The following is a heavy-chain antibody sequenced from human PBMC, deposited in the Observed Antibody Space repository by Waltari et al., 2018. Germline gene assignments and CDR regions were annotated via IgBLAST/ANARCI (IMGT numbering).Heavy chain of an antibody. CDR2: ISYDGSNK. Sequence: QVQLVESGGGVVQPGRSLRLSCAASGFTFSSYGMHWVRQAPGKGREWVAVISYDGSNKYYADSVKGRFTISRDNSKNTLYLQMNSLRAEDTAVYYCAKDPGGDLQSLIAAVDYWGQGTLVTVSS. D-gene: IGHD6-13*01. CDR3: AKDPGGDLQSLIAAVDY. V-gene: IGHV3-30*18. CDR1: GFTFSSYG. J-gene: IGHJ4*02.